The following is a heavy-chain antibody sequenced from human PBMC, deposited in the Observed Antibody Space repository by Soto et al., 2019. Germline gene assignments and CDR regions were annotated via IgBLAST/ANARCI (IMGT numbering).Heavy chain of an antibody. V-gene: IGHV4-39*01. CDR2: IYYGGST. J-gene: IGHJ4*02. Sequence: SETLSLTCTVSGGSISSSSYYWDWIRQPPGKGLEWIGSIYYGGSTYYNPSLKSRVTISVDTSKSQFSLKLRSVTAADTAVYYCETSAHTALFTEFDSWGKETLAILSS. CDR3: ETSAHTALFTEFDS. D-gene: IGHD5-18*01. CDR1: GGSISSSSYY.